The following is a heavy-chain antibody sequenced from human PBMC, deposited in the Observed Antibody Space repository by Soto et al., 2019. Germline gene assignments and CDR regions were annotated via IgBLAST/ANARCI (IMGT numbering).Heavy chain of an antibody. Sequence: QVQLVQSGAEVKKPGASVKVSCKASGYTFTTYAISWVRQAPGQGLEWMGRISTYNGNTKYAQKLQGRVTMTTDTSTSTAYMELRSLRSDDTAVYYCARDPQYSASCGVFDSWGQGTLVTVSS. CDR3: ARDPQYSASCGVFDS. V-gene: IGHV1-18*01. D-gene: IGHD6-6*01. J-gene: IGHJ4*02. CDR2: ISTYNGNT. CDR1: GYTFTTYA.